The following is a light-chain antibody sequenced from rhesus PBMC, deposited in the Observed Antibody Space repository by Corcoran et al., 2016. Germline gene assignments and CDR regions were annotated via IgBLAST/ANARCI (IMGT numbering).Light chain of an antibody. V-gene: IGKV1-74*01. CDR3: QHCYVTPFS. J-gene: IGKJ2*01. Sequence: DIQMTQSPSSLSASVGDRVTITCRASENVNTYLNWYQQRPGKAPKLLIYKASPLQSGVPSRFSGSGSGTDYTFTISTLQPEDVATYYCQHCYVTPFSFGQGTKVDIK. CDR1: ENVNTY. CDR2: KAS.